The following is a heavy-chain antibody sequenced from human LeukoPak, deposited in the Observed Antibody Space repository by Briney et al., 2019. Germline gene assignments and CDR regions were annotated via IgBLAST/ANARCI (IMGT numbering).Heavy chain of an antibody. J-gene: IGHJ6*04. CDR2: ISYDGSNK. Sequence: GGSLRLSCAASGFTFSSYGMHWVRQAPGKGLEWVAFISYDGSNKYYADSVKGRFTISRDNSKNTLYLQMNSLRAEDTAVYYCAKDAAKWFGDSYYYYYGMDVWGKGTTVTVSS. CDR3: AKDAAKWFGDSYYYYYGMDV. V-gene: IGHV3-30*18. D-gene: IGHD3-10*01. CDR1: GFTFSSYG.